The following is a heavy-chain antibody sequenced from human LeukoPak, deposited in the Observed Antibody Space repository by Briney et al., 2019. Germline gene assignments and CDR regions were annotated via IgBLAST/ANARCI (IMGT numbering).Heavy chain of an antibody. J-gene: IGHJ4*02. CDR3: ARSGGYHPLDY. D-gene: IGHD5-12*01. V-gene: IGHV1-8*01. CDR2: MNANRGNT. Sequence: ASVKVSCKASGYTFTSYDINWVRQAPGQGLEWMGWMNANRGNTGYAQKFQGRVTMTRDTSTRTAYMEVSSLRSEDTAVYYCARSGGYHPLDYWGQGTLVTVSS. CDR1: GYTFTSYD.